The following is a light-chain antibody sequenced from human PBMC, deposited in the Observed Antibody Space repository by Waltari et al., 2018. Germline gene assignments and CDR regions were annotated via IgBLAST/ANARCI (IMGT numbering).Light chain of an antibody. V-gene: IGLV2-23*02. CDR2: EVN. J-gene: IGLJ2*01. Sequence: QSALTQPASVSGSPGQSITISCTGTNNDIGSYNLVSWYQQHPGKAPKVIIFEVNKRPSGVSKLFSGSKSGNTASLTVSGLHPEDEAEYYCCSYAGTPRVVFGGGTKLTVL. CDR3: CSYAGTPRVV. CDR1: NNDIGSYNL.